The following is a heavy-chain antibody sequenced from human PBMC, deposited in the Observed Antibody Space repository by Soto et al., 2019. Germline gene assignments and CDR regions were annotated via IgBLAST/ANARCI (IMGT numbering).Heavy chain of an antibody. CDR1: GFSFETYA. CDR2: ISWHSGNL. J-gene: IGHJ4*02. V-gene: IGHV3-9*01. D-gene: IGHD4-4*01. CDR3: AKDKVYSNYEHYFNY. Sequence: SLRPSCAASGFSFETYAMHWVRQAPGKGLEWVSGISWHSGNLGYADSVRGRVTISRDNGKNSFDLQMTSLGPGDTGCCCWAKDKVYSNYEHYFNYWGQGTLVTVYS.